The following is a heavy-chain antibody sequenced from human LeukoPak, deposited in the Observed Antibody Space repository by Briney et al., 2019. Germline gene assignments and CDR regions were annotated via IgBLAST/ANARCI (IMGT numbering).Heavy chain of an antibody. CDR2: ISAYNGNT. CDR3: ARGLRWTTFFDY. V-gene: IGHV1-18*01. J-gene: IGHJ4*02. D-gene: IGHD4-23*01. Sequence: ASVKVSCTAAGYAFTSYGISWVRKAPGQGLGWMGWISAYNGNTNYAQKLQGRVTMTTDTSTSTAYMELRSLRSDDTAVYYCARGLRWTTFFDYWGQGTLVTVSS. CDR1: GYAFTSYG.